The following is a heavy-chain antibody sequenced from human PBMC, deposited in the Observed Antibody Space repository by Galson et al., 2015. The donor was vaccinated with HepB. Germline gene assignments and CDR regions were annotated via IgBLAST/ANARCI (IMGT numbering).Heavy chain of an antibody. CDR1: GFTFSDYY. V-gene: IGHV3-11*01. Sequence: SLRLSCAASGFTFSDYYMSWIRQAPGKGLEWVSYISSSGSTIYYADSVKGRFTISRDNAKNSLYLQMNSLRAEDTALYYCAKSPYGDHTFDYWGQGTLVTVSS. CDR3: AKSPYGDHTFDY. D-gene: IGHD4-17*01. J-gene: IGHJ4*02. CDR2: ISSSGSTI.